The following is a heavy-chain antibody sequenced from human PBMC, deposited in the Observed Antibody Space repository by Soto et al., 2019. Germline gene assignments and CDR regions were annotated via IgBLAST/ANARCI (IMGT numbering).Heavy chain of an antibody. CDR3: ARGAGYYYYGMDV. CDR2: IYSGGST. J-gene: IGHJ6*02. CDR1: GFTVSSNY. V-gene: IGHV3-53*01. Sequence: HPGGSVRLSCASSGFTVSSNYMSWVRQAPGKALEWVSVIYSGGSTYYADSVKGRFTISRDNSKNTLYLQMNSLRAEDTAVYYCARGAGYYYYGMDVWGQGTTVTVSS.